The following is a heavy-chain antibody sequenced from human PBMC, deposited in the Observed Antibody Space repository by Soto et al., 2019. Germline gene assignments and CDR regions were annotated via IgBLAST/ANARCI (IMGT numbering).Heavy chain of an antibody. CDR1: GGSISSYY. V-gene: IGHV4-59*01. Sequence: SETLSLTCTVSGGSISSYYWSWIRQPPGKGLEWIGYIYYSGSTNYNPSLKSRVTISVDTSKNQFSLKLSSVTAADTAVYYCAKDTAADGMDVWGQGTTVTVSS. CDR2: IYYSGST. D-gene: IGHD2-2*01. CDR3: AKDTAADGMDV. J-gene: IGHJ6*02.